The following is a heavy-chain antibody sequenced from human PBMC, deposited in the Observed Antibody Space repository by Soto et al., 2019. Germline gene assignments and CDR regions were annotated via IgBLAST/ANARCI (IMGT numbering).Heavy chain of an antibody. V-gene: IGHV4-34*01. J-gene: IGHJ4*02. Sequence: PSETLSLTCAVYGGSFSDYYSTWIRQPPGKGLEWIGEISHSGSTDCNPSLKSRVTISLDTSKNLLSLKLSSVTAADTAVYYCARSKVYGASNLAYWGQGTPVTVSS. CDR3: ARSKVYGASNLAY. CDR1: GGSFSDYY. D-gene: IGHD3-10*01. CDR2: ISHSGST.